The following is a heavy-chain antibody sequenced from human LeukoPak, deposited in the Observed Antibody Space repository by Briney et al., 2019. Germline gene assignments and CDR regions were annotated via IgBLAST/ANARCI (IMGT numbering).Heavy chain of an antibody. CDR1: GYSISSGYY. V-gene: IGHV4-38-2*02. J-gene: IGHJ4*02. D-gene: IGHD6-19*01. Sequence: SETLSLTCTVSGYSISSGYYWGWIRQPPGKGLEWIGSIYHSGSTYYNPSLKSRVTVSVDTSENQFSLKLSSVTAADTAVYYCARGSSGWREDYWGQGTLVTVSS. CDR2: IYHSGST. CDR3: ARGSSGWREDY.